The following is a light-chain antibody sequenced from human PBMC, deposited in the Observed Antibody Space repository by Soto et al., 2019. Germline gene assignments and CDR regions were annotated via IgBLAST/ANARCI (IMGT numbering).Light chain of an antibody. CDR2: IGD. CDR3: AAWDDNLNAYV. CDR1: TSNIGTFY. V-gene: IGLV1-47*02. Sequence: QSVLTQPPSASSTPGQTVTISCSGSTSNIGTFYVYWYQHLPGTAPKLLIYIGDQRASGVSDRFSGSKSGTSASLAISGLRSDDEADYYCAAWDDNLNAYVFGSGTKVNVL. J-gene: IGLJ1*01.